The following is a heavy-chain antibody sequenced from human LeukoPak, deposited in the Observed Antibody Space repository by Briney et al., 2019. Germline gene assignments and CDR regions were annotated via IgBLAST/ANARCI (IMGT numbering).Heavy chain of an antibody. CDR3: ARSTAMDYYYDMDV. Sequence: ASVKVSCKASGYTFTSYYMHWGRQAPGQGLEGRGGINLKSGSINYAQKFQSRVTMTRDTYISTAYMEQSRLRSDDTAVYYCARSTAMDYYYDMDVWGKGTTVTVSS. CDR2: INLKSGSI. J-gene: IGHJ6*03. V-gene: IGHV1-2*02. CDR1: GYTFTSYY. D-gene: IGHD5-18*01.